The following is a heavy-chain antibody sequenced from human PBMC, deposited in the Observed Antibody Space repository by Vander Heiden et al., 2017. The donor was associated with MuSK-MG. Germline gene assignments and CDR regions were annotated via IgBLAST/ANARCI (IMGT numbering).Heavy chain of an antibody. CDR3: ARDRCSGGSCYGYYYYMDV. J-gene: IGHJ6*03. V-gene: IGHV1-69*01. Sequence: QVQLVQSGAEVKKPGSSVKVSCKASGGTFSSYAISWVRQAPGQGLEWMGGIIPIFGTANYAQKFQGRVTITADESTSTAYMELSSLRSEDTAVYYCARDRCSGGSCYGYYYYMDVWGKGTTVTVSS. CDR2: IIPIFGTA. CDR1: GGTFSSYA. D-gene: IGHD2-15*01.